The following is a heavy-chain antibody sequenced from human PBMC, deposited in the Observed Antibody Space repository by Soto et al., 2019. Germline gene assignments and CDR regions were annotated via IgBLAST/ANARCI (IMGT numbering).Heavy chain of an antibody. V-gene: IGHV3-48*01. Sequence: GGSLRLSCAASGFTFSSYSMNWVRQAPGKGLEWVSYISSSSSTIYYADSVKGRFTISRDNAKNSLYLQMNSLRAEDTAVYYCARDITYYDYIWGPTACFDPWGQGPLVTVSS. CDR3: ARDITYYDYIWGPTACFDP. J-gene: IGHJ5*02. CDR2: ISSSSSTI. D-gene: IGHD3-16*01. CDR1: GFTFSSYS.